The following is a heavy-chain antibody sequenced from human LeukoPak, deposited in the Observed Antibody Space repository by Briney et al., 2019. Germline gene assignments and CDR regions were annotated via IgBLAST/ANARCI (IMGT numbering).Heavy chain of an antibody. CDR3: ARGATNYHADY. D-gene: IGHD1-7*01. CDR1: GFTFSSHG. J-gene: IGHJ4*02. CDR2: IWYDGSNK. V-gene: IGHV3-33*01. Sequence: GGSLRLSCAASGFTFSSHGMHWVRQAPGKGLEWVAVIWYDGSNKYYADSVKGRFTISRDNSKNTLYLEMNSLRAEDTAVYYCARGATNYHADYWGQGTLVTASS.